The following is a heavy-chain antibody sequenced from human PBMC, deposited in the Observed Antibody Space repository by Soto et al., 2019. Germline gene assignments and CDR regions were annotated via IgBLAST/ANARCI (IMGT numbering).Heavy chain of an antibody. CDR3: AARRMDYYDSSGYHNWFDP. V-gene: IGHV3-11*01. D-gene: IGHD3-22*01. J-gene: IGHJ5*02. CDR2: ISSGASTM. CDR1: EFSFSDYY. Sequence: GGSLRLSCTVSEFSFSDYYMSWIRQAPGKGLEWISYISSGASTMYYADSVKGRFTISRDNAKNSLYLQMNSLRAEDTAVYYCAARRMDYYDSSGYHNWFDPWGQGTLVPVSS.